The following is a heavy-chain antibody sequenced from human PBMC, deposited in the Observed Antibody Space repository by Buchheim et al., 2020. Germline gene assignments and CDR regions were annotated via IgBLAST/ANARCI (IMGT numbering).Heavy chain of an antibody. J-gene: IGHJ4*02. CDR1: GFTFSSYG. Sequence: VQLLESGGGVVQPGRSLRLSCAASGFTFSSYGMHWVRQAPGKGLEWVAVISYDGSNKYYADSVKGRFTISRDNSKNTLYLQMNSLRAEDTAVYYCAKDRSSSWAFDYWGQGTL. D-gene: IGHD6-13*01. V-gene: IGHV3-30*18. CDR2: ISYDGSNK. CDR3: AKDRSSSWAFDY.